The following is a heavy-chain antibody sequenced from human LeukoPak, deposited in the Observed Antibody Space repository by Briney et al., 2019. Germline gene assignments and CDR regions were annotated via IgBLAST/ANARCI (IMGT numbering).Heavy chain of an antibody. CDR2: ISGNNDNP. V-gene: IGHV1-18*01. J-gene: IGHJ4*02. CDR1: GYTLSNFG. Sequence: ASVKVSCKASGYTLSNFGISWVRQAPGQGLEWMGWISGNNDNPNYRQKFQGRLTVTTDSSTSTAYMELRNLRSDDTAVYYCARDGISTDDYWGQGTLVTVSS. CDR3: ARDGISTDDY. D-gene: IGHD2-2*01.